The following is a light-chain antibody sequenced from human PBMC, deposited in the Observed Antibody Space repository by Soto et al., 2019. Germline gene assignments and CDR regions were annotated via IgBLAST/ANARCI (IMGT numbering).Light chain of an antibody. V-gene: IGKV1-5*01. CDR1: QRINKW. CDR3: QQYDYWPRT. Sequence: DIKMTQSPSTLSASIGDRVTITCRASQRINKWLAWHQQKPGKAPKLLIYDASSLQSGVPPRFSGSGSGTEFTLTISSLQSEDFAVYYCQQYDYWPRTFGQGTKVDIK. J-gene: IGKJ1*01. CDR2: DAS.